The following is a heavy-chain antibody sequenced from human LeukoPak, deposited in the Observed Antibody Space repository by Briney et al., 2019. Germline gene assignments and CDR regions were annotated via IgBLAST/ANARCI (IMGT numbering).Heavy chain of an antibody. CDR2: IYYSGST. Sequence: SSQTLSLTCTVSGGSISSYYWSWIRQPPGKGLERIGYIYYSGSTNYNPSLKSRVTISVDTSKNQFSLKLSSVTAADTAVYYCARRLAGGDAFDIWGQGTMVTVSS. V-gene: IGHV4-59*08. CDR3: ARRLAGGDAFDI. CDR1: GGSISSYY. D-gene: IGHD2-8*02. J-gene: IGHJ3*02.